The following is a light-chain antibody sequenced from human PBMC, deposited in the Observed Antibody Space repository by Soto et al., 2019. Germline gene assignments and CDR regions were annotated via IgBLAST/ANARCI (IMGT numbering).Light chain of an antibody. CDR1: LRISKY. V-gene: IGKV1-39*01. CDR2: GAS. CDR3: QQSHRTPLT. Sequence: DIKLTQSPSSLSASVGDRVTITCRASLRISKYLNWYQQKPGKAPKLLIYGASTLQSGVPSRFSGSGSGTDFTLTITNLQPEDSATYFCQQSHRTPLTFGGGTKLEI. J-gene: IGKJ4*01.